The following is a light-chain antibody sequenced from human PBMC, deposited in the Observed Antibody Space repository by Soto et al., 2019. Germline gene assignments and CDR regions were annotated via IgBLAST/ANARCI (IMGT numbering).Light chain of an antibody. V-gene: IGLV2-14*01. Sequence: QSALTQPASVSGSPGQSITISYTGTSSDIGTYNYVSWYQQHPGKAPKLLIYEVTNRPSGVSARFSGSKSGNAASLTISGLQAADEADYYCSSYAGSNNFVFGTGTKVTVL. CDR3: SSYAGSNNFV. J-gene: IGLJ1*01. CDR1: SSDIGTYNY. CDR2: EVT.